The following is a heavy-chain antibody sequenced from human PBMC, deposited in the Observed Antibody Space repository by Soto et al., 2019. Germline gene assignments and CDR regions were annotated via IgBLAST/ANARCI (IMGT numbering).Heavy chain of an antibody. CDR2: IIPILGIA. D-gene: IGHD1-1*01. CDR1: GVTFSSYT. V-gene: IGHV1-69*02. Sequence: ASVKVSCKASGVTFSSYTISWVRQAPGQGLEWMGRIIPILGIANYAQKFQGRVTLTADTSTSTAYMELSSLRSEDTAVYYCVRVRRQGATWYNSYCMDVWGQGTPVTVS. CDR3: VRVRRQGATWYNSYCMDV. J-gene: IGHJ6*02.